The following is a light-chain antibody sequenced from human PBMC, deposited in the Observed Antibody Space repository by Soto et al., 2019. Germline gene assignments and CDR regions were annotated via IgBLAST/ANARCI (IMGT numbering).Light chain of an antibody. Sequence: EIVLTQSPGTLSLSPGERATLSCRASQVVSSTFLAWYQQKPGQAPRLLMYGASSRATGIPDRFSGSGSGTDFPPTNSRLEPKVFAVYLCQHYGTSKTSGKGAKGKIK. J-gene: IGKJ1*01. CDR3: QHYGTSKT. V-gene: IGKV3-20*01. CDR1: QVVSSTF. CDR2: GAS.